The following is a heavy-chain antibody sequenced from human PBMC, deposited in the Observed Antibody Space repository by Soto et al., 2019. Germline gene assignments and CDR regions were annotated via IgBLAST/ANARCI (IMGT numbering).Heavy chain of an antibody. J-gene: IGHJ4*02. V-gene: IGHV4-39*01. CDR2: IYFSGTT. Sequence: SSETLSLTCNVSGVSISNTSYYWGWLRQPPGKGLEWIGTIYFSGTTFYNPSLKSRLTISVDTSKNQFSLRLRSVTAADTAVYYCARHGSYWGQGTLVTVSS. CDR3: ARHGSY. CDR1: GVSISNTSYY.